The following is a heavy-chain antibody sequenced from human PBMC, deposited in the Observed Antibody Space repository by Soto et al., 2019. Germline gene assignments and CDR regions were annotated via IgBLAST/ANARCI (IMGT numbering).Heavy chain of an antibody. CDR1: GGSISRYY. J-gene: IGHJ6*02. D-gene: IGHD4-17*01. CDR2: IYYSGST. V-gene: IGHV4-59*01. Sequence: PSESLSLTCPVSGGSISRYYWSWIRQPPGKGLEWIGYIYYSGSTNYNPSLKSRVTISVDTSKNQFSLKLSSVTAADTAVYYCARVSVGDYGYYYYYGMDVWGQGTTVTVSS. CDR3: ARVSVGDYGYYYYYGMDV.